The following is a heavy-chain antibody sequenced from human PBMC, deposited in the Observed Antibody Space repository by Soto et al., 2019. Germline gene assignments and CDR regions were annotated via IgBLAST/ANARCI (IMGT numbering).Heavy chain of an antibody. Sequence: PGESLKISCKGSGYIFTGYWIAWVRQMPGKGLEWMAMILPGDSDTIYNPSFRGQVTMSADTSISTAYLQWSSLKASDTAIYYCARWYSTGTSSDYFHYWCLGPLVTLSS. J-gene: IGHJ4*02. CDR2: ILPGDSDT. V-gene: IGHV5-51*01. CDR3: ARWYSTGTSSDYFHY. CDR1: GYIFTGYW. D-gene: IGHD2-8*02.